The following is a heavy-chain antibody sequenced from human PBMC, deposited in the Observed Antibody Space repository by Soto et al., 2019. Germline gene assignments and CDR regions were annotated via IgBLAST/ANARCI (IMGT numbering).Heavy chain of an antibody. J-gene: IGHJ4*02. Sequence: QVQLVQSGAEVKKPGSSVKVSCKASGGTFSSYTITWVRQAPGQGLEWMGWIIPILGIANYAQKFQGRVTITADNSTSTAYMELTSLRAEDTAVYYCAIEYCSRTGGYRDYWGQGALVTVSS. CDR2: IIPILGIA. CDR3: AIEYCSRTGGYRDY. V-gene: IGHV1-69*02. D-gene: IGHD2-2*02. CDR1: GGTFSSYT.